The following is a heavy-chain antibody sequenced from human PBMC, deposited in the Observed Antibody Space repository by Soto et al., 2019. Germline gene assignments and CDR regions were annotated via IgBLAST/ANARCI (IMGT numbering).Heavy chain of an antibody. V-gene: IGHV4-30-2*01. J-gene: IGHJ5*02. CDR1: GGSISSGGYS. CDR2: IYHSGST. D-gene: IGHD3-16*01. CDR3: ARGDTIHRRQGENWFDP. Sequence: QLQLQESGSGLVKPSQTLSLTCAVSGGSISSGGYSWSWIRQPPGKGLEWIGYIYHSGSTYYNPSLKGRVTISVDRSKNQFSLKLSSVTAADTAVYYCARGDTIHRRQGENWFDPWGQGTLVTVSS.